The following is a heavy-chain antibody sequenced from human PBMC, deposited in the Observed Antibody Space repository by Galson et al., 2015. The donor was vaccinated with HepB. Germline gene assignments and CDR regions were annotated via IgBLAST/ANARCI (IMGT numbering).Heavy chain of an antibody. V-gene: IGHV3-23*01. CDR3: AKGTTNIDY. CDR2: IGDSSSQT. Sequence: SLRLSCAASGFTFSSFGITWVRQAPGKGLECVSAIGDSSSQTDYADSVKGRFTISRDNSMNMMYLQMNNVRDEDTAVYYCAKGTTNIDYWGQGTLVTVSS. J-gene: IGHJ4*02. CDR1: GFTFSSFG. D-gene: IGHD1-1*01.